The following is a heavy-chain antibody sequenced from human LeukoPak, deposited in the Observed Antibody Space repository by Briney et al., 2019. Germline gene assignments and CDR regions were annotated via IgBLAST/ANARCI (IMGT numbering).Heavy chain of an antibody. CDR1: GGSFSGYY. CDR3: AREHEGVPGY. CDR2: INHSGST. V-gene: IGHV4-34*01. D-gene: IGHD2-2*01. J-gene: IGHJ4*02. Sequence: SETLSLTCAVYGGSFSGYYWSWIRQPPGKGLEWIGEINHSGSTNYNPSLKSRVTISVDTSKNQFSLKLSSVTSADTAVYYRAREHEGVPGYWGQGTLVTVSS.